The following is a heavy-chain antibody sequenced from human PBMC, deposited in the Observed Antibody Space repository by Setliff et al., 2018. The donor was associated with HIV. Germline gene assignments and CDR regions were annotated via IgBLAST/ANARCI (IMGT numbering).Heavy chain of an antibody. CDR1: GDSINSGTYY. J-gene: IGHJ6*03. Sequence: SETLSLTCTVSGDSINSGTYYWSWIRQPAGKGLEWIGNVYHTGTTYYKPSLRSRVTISVDTSKNQFSLKLSSVTAADTAVYYCARHGQGGIAARQSYYYYYMDVWGKGTTVTVSS. D-gene: IGHD6-6*01. CDR3: ARHGQGGIAARQSYYYYYMDV. CDR2: VYHTGTT. V-gene: IGHV4-39*01.